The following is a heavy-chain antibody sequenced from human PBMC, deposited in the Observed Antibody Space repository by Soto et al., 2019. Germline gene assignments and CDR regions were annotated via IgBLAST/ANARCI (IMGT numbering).Heavy chain of an antibody. V-gene: IGHV4-31*03. CDR3: ARHPPYGPLDY. CDR2: INHSGST. D-gene: IGHD4-17*01. CDR1: GGSISSGGYY. J-gene: IGHJ4*02. Sequence: PSETLSLTCTVSGGSISSGGYYWSWIRQHPGKGLEWIGEINHSGSTYYNPSLKSRVTISVDTSKNQFSLKLSSVTAADTAVYYCARHPPYGPLDYWGQGTLVT.